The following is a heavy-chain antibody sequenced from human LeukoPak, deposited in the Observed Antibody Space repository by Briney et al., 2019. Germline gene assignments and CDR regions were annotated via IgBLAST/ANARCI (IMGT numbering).Heavy chain of an antibody. CDR3: ARAIFTYYYDSSGYVRLFNPAPFDY. CDR1: GGPISSSSYY. CDR2: IYYSGST. D-gene: IGHD3-22*01. J-gene: IGHJ4*02. V-gene: IGHV4-39*07. Sequence: SETLSLTCTVSGGPISSSSYYWGWIRQPPGKGLEWIGSIYYSGSTYYNPSLKSRVTISVDTSKNQFSLKLSSVTAADTAVYYCARAIFTYYYDSSGYVRLFNPAPFDYWGQGTLVTVSS.